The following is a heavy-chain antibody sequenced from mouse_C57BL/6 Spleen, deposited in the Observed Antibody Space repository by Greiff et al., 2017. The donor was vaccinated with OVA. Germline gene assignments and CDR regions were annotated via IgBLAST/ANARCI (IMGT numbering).Heavy chain of an antibody. Sequence: QVHVKQSGPGLVQPSQSLSITCTVSGFSLTSYGVHWVRQSPGKGLEWLGVIWRGGSTDYNAAFMSRLSITKDNSKSQVFFKMNSLQADDTAIYYWAINGPYGSRDYYAMDYWGQGTSVTVSS. CDR2: IWRGGST. CDR1: GFSLTSYG. D-gene: IGHD1-1*01. CDR3: AINGPYGSRDYYAMDY. J-gene: IGHJ4*01. V-gene: IGHV2-5*01.